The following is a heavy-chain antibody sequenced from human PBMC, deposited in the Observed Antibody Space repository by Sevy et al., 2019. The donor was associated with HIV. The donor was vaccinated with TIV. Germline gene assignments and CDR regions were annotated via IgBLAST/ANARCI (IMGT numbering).Heavy chain of an antibody. CDR2: FDPEDGER. CDR1: GHTLTDLS. V-gene: IGHV1-24*01. D-gene: IGHD2-8*01. CDR3: SATREYNSDTNGYFDY. J-gene: IGHJ4*02. Sequence: ASVKVSCKASGHTLTDLSMHWVRQAPGKGFEWIGRFDPEDGERIYAQKFQGRVTMTEDTSTDTAYMELSSLRSEDTAVYYCSATREYNSDTNGYFDYWGQGTLVTVS.